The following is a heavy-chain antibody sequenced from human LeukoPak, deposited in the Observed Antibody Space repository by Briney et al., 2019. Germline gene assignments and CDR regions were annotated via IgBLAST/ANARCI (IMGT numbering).Heavy chain of an antibody. V-gene: IGHV3-7*01. J-gene: IGHJ4*02. D-gene: IGHD2/OR15-2a*01. CDR3: TTDFLGY. Sequence: PGRSLRLSCAASGFTFSSYGMHWVRQAPGKGLEWVANIKQDGSEKYYVDSVKGRFTISRDNAKNSLYLQVNSPRADDTAVYYCTTDFLGYWGQGTLVTVSS. CDR2: IKQDGSEK. CDR1: GFTFSSYG.